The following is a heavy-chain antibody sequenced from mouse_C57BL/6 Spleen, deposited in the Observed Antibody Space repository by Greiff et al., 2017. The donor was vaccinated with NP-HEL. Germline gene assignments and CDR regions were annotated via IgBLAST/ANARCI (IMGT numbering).Heavy chain of an antibody. D-gene: IGHD1-3*01. CDR2: IRSKSNNYAT. CDR3: VRGGYKSKMGYYAMDY. V-gene: IGHV10-1*01. CDR1: GFSFNTYA. J-gene: IGHJ4*01. Sequence: EVKVVESGGGLVQPKGSLKLSCAASGFSFNTYAMNWVRQAPGKGLEWVARIRSKSNNYATYYADSVKDRFTISRDDSESMLYLQMNNLKTEDTAMYYCVRGGYKSKMGYYAMDYWGQGTSVTVSS.